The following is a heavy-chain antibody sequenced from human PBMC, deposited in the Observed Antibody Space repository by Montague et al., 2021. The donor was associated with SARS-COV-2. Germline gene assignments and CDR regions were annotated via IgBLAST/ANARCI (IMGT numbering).Heavy chain of an antibody. CDR3: ARDLGYDYVWGSYRHLDN. Sequence: SLRLSCAASGFTFSSYSMNWVRQAPGKGLEWVSSISSSSSYIYYADSVKGRFTISRDNAKNPLYLQMNSLRAEDTAVYYCARDLGYDYVWGSYRHLDNWGQGTLVTVSS. J-gene: IGHJ4*02. CDR1: GFTFSSYS. V-gene: IGHV3-21*01. CDR2: ISSSSSYI. D-gene: IGHD3-16*02.